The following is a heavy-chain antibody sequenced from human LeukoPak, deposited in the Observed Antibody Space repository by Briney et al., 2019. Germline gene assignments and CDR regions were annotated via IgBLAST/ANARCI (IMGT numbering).Heavy chain of an antibody. CDR1: GFTVRRFY. Sequence: PGGSLRLSCAASGFTVRRFYMSWVRQAPGKGLEWVSVIYNDGRTFYADSVKGRFTISRDDSKNTLSLQMNSLRADDTAVYYCARGTGEVTAGYYWGQGTLVTVSS. CDR2: IYNDGRT. D-gene: IGHD2-21*02. J-gene: IGHJ4*02. CDR3: ARGTGEVTAGYY. V-gene: IGHV3-53*01.